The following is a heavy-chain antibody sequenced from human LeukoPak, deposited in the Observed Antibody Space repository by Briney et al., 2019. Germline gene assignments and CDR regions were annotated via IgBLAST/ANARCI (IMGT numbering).Heavy chain of an antibody. D-gene: IGHD3-16*01. Sequence: ETLSLTCTVSGDSISSYHWSWVRQPPGKGLEWIGYISYSGSTSCNPSLKSRVTISVDTPENQFSLKLSSVTASDTAVYYCARVGRGDYVWGSYSFDYWGQGTLVTVSS. CDR1: GDSISSYH. V-gene: IGHV4-59*01. J-gene: IGHJ4*02. CDR2: ISYSGST. CDR3: ARVGRGDYVWGSYSFDY.